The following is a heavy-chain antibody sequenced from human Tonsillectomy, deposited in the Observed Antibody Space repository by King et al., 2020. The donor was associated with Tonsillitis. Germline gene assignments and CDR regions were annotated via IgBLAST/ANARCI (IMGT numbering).Heavy chain of an antibody. CDR1: GGTFSSYA. CDR3: ARDPGPYCGCGCSYFGV. CDR2: IIPILGIA. V-gene: IGHV1-69*04. Sequence: VQLVQSGAEVKKPGSSVKVSCKASGGTFSSYAISWVRQAPGQGLEWMGRIIPILGIANYAQKFQGRVTITADKSTSTAYMELSSLRSEDTAVYYCARDPGPYCGCGCSYFGVRGQGTLVTVSS. J-gene: IGHJ4*02. D-gene: IGHD2-21*02.